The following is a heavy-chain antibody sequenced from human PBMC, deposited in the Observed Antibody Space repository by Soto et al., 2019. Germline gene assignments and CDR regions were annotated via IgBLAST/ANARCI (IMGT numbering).Heavy chain of an antibody. V-gene: IGHV3-30*18. D-gene: IGHD3-22*01. CDR1: GFTFSSYG. J-gene: IGHJ5*02. Sequence: ESGGGVVQPGRSLSLSWAASGFTFSSYGLHGVPQAPGRGLGWGEVISYDGSNKYYADPVKGRFTISRDNSKNTLYLQMNSLRAEDTAVYYCAKDRNYYDSSGYYNWFDPWGQGTLVTVSS. CDR2: ISYDGSNK. CDR3: AKDRNYYDSSGYYNWFDP.